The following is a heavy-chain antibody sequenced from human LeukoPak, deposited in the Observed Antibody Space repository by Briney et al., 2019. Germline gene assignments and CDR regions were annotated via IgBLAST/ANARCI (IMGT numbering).Heavy chain of an antibody. D-gene: IGHD3-22*01. V-gene: IGHV4-4*07. CDR3: ARAPLYSSGWSFDC. J-gene: IGHJ4*02. CDR2: IYIGGSF. CDR1: GGSTSDYY. Sequence: SETLSLTCTVSGGSTSDYYWSWIRQPAGKGLEWIGRIYIGGSFSYNPSLKSRVTMSGDTSKNQFSLKLTSVTAADTAMYYCARAPLYSSGWSFDCWGQGTLVTVSS.